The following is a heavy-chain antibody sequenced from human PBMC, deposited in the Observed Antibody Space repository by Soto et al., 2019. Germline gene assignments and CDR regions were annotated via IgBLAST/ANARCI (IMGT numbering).Heavy chain of an antibody. D-gene: IGHD4-17*01. V-gene: IGHV3-21*01. Sequence: EVQLVESGGGLVKPGGSLRLSCAASGFTFSSYSMNWVRQAPGKGLEWVSSISSSSSYIYYADSVKGRFTISRDNAKNSLYLQMNSLRAEDTAVYYCAGSTTVTTKSAFDIWGQGTMVTVSS. CDR3: AGSTTVTTKSAFDI. J-gene: IGHJ3*02. CDR2: ISSSSSYI. CDR1: GFTFSSYS.